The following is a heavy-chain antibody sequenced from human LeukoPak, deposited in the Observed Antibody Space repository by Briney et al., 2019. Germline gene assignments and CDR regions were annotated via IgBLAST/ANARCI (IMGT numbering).Heavy chain of an antibody. Sequence: GASVKVSCKASGGTFSGYAISWVRQAPGQGLEWMGGIIPIFGTANYAQKFQGRVTITADESTSTAYMELSSLRSEDTAVYYCASQYYYDSSGYYYVGSLDYWGQGTLVTVSS. J-gene: IGHJ4*02. CDR1: GGTFSGYA. CDR3: ASQYYYDSSGYYYVGSLDY. V-gene: IGHV1-69*13. D-gene: IGHD3-22*01. CDR2: IIPIFGTA.